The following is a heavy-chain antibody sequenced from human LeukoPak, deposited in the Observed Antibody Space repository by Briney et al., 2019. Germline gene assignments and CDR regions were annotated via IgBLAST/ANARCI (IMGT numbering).Heavy chain of an antibody. CDR3: ARGGGRDSGSYYEDC. D-gene: IGHD1-26*01. V-gene: IGHV4-34*01. CDR1: GGSFSGYY. J-gene: IGHJ4*02. Sequence: SETLSLTCAVYGGSFSGYYWSWIRQPPGKGLEWIVEINHSGSTNYNPSLKSRVTMSVDTSKNQFSLKLSSVTAADTAVYYCARGGGRDSGSYYEDCWGQGTLVTVSS. CDR2: INHSGST.